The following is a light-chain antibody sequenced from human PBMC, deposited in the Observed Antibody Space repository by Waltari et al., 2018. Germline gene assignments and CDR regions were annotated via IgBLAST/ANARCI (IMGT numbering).Light chain of an antibody. V-gene: IGKV3-20*01. CDR1: QSVSRT. CDR3: QKYGTLPAT. CDR2: DAS. J-gene: IGKJ1*01. Sequence: EIVLTQSPDTLSLSPGDRATLSCRAGQSVSRTLAWYQQKPGQAPRLLLYDASSRATGVPDRFSGSGSGTDFSLTISRLEPEDFAVYYCQKYGTLPATFGQGTKVEIK.